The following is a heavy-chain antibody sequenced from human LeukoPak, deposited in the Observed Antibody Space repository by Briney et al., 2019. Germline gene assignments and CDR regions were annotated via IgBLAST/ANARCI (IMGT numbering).Heavy chain of an antibody. V-gene: IGHV4-34*01. D-gene: IGHD2-2*02. Sequence: PSETLSLTCAVYGGSFSGYYWSWIRQPPGKGLEWIGEINHSGSTNYNPSLKSRVTISVDTSKNQFSLKLSSVTAADTAVYYCARSNIVVVPAAKPPIYYYYYYGMDVWGQGTTVTVSS. CDR3: ARSNIVVVPAAKPPIYYYYYYGMDV. CDR2: INHSGST. J-gene: IGHJ6*02. CDR1: GGSFSGYY.